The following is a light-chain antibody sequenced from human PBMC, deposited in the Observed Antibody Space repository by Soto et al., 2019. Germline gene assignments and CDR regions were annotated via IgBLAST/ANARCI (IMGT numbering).Light chain of an antibody. V-gene: IGKV1-5*03. CDR2: KAT. CDR3: QQYNDFQYS. J-gene: IGKJ2*01. CDR1: QNIGSW. Sequence: DIQMTQSPSTLSASVGDGVTITCRASQNIGSWLAWYQQKPGEAPKLLISKATNLQSGVPSRFSGSGSGTDFSPTISSLQPVDSATYFCQQYNDFQYSFGPGTKLDI.